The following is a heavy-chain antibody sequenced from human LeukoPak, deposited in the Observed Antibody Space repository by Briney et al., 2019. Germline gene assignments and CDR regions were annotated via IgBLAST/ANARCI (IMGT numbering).Heavy chain of an antibody. CDR1: GVSISSSSYY. Sequence: SETLSLTCTVSGVSISSSSYYWGWLRQPPGKGLEWIGSIYYSGSTYYNPSLKSRVTISVDTSKNQFSLKLSSVTAADTAVYYCARDKGRDGYRHDAFDIWGQGTMVTVSS. D-gene: IGHD5-24*01. J-gene: IGHJ3*02. CDR3: ARDKGRDGYRHDAFDI. CDR2: IYYSGST. V-gene: IGHV4-39*07.